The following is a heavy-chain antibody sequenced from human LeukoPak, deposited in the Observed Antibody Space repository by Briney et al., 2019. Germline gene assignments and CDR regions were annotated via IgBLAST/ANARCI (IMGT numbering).Heavy chain of an antibody. V-gene: IGHV4-61*01. D-gene: IGHD3-9*01. CDR1: GGSISSSSYY. Sequence: SETLSLTCTVSGGSISSSSYYWSWIRQPPGKGLEWIGYIYYSGSTNYNPSLKSRVTISVDTSKNQFSLKLSSVTAADTAVYYCARGDFDWLLFPYWGQGTLVTVSS. CDR3: ARGDFDWLLFPY. CDR2: IYYSGST. J-gene: IGHJ4*02.